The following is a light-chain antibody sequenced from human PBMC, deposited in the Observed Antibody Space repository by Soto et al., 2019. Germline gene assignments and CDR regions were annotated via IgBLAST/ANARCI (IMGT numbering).Light chain of an antibody. Sequence: VLTQPPSVSGAPGQRVTISCTGSSSNIGATYDVRWYQQLPGTAPKLLIYANTNRPSGVPDRFSGSKSGTSASLAITGLQAEDEADYYCQSYDSSLSGYVFGTGTKVTVL. CDR2: ANT. J-gene: IGLJ1*01. CDR3: QSYDSSLSGYV. V-gene: IGLV1-40*01. CDR1: SSNIGATYD.